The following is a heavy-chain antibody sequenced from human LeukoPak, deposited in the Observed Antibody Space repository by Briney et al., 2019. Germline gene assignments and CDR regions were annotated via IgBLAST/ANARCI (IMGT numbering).Heavy chain of an antibody. CDR1: GFTFSSYE. CDR2: ISSSGSTI. Sequence: GGSLRLSCAASGFTFSSYEMNWVSQAPGKGLEWVSYISSSGSTIYYADPVKGRFTISRDNAKNSLYLQMNSLRAEDTAVYYCARDGLRFDYWGQGTLVTVSS. J-gene: IGHJ4*02. V-gene: IGHV3-48*03. CDR3: ARDGLRFDY. D-gene: IGHD5-12*01.